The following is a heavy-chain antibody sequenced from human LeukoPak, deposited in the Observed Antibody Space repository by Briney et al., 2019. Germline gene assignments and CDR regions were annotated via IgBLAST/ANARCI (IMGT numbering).Heavy chain of an antibody. D-gene: IGHD6-13*01. J-gene: IGHJ4*02. CDR3: AKDRGIAAAGTSFFDY. V-gene: IGHV3-23*01. CDR2: ISGSGGST. Sequence: GWSLRLSCAASGFTFSSYAMSWVRQAPGKGLEWVSAISGSGGSTYYADSVKGRFTISRDNSKNTLYLQMNSLRAEDTAVYYCAKDRGIAAAGTSFFDYWGQGTLVTVSS. CDR1: GFTFSSYA.